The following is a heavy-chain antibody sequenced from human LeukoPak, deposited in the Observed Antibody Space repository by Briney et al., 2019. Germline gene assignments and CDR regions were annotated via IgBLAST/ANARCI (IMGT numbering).Heavy chain of an antibody. J-gene: IGHJ3*02. CDR3: TTDLEQQLVHVRDDDAFDI. Sequence: PGGSLRLSCAASGFTFSNAWMNWVRQAPGKGLEWVGRIKSKTDGGTTDYAAPVKGRFTISRDDSKNTLYLQVNSLKTEDTAVYYCTTDLEQQLVHVRDDDAFDIWGQGTMVTVSS. CDR2: IKSKTDGGTT. D-gene: IGHD6-13*01. V-gene: IGHV3-15*07. CDR1: GFTFSNAW.